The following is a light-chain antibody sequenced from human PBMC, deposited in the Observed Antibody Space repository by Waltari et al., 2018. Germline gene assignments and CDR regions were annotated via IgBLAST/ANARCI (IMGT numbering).Light chain of an antibody. CDR1: QSVLYSPNNKNS. CDR2: WAS. CDR3: QQYYSNPWT. V-gene: IGKV4-1*01. J-gene: IGKJ1*01. Sequence: DIVMTQSPDSLAVSLGERATINCKSSQSVLYSPNNKNSLSWYQQKPGQPPKLLIYWASTRESGVPDRFSGSGSGTDFTLTISNLQAEDVAVYYCQQYYSNPWTFGQGTKVEIK.